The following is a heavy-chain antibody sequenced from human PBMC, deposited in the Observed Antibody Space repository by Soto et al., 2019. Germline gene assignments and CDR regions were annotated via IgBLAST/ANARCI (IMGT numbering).Heavy chain of an antibody. CDR1: RLTFSAHA. Sequence: QVQLVESGGGVVQPGTSLRLSCAASRLTFSAHAMHWVRQAPGKGLEWAPLIWSDGSRGFYADSVKGRFTISRDNFKNTQYLQMNSLGAEDMAVYYCAGEPKGGAYDMDVWGQGTTVTVSS. J-gene: IGHJ6*02. D-gene: IGHD3-16*01. CDR2: IWSDGSRG. CDR3: AGEPKGGAYDMDV. V-gene: IGHV3-33*08.